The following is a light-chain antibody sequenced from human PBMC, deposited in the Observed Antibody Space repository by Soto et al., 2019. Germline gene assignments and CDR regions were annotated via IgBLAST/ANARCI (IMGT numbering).Light chain of an antibody. CDR3: SSYTGGGTLNV. J-gene: IGLJ1*01. Sequence: QSALSQPASVSGSPGQSITSSCTGTSSDVGSYNYVSWYQQHPGKAPKLIIYDVSNRPSGLCNRFSGSKSGNTASLTISGLQAEDEADYYCSSYTGGGTLNVFGPGTKLTVL. CDR2: DVS. CDR1: SSDVGSYNY. V-gene: IGLV2-14*01.